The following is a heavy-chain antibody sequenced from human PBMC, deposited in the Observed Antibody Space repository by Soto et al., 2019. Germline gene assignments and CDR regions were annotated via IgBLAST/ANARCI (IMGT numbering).Heavy chain of an antibody. CDR2: IYYSGST. D-gene: IGHD3-3*01. J-gene: IGHJ6*02. CDR3: ARSPDFWSGFGTPPGANGMDV. Sequence: SETLSLTCTVSGGSVSSGSYYWSWIRQPPGKGLEWIGYIYYSGSTNYNPSLKSRVTISVDTSKNQFSLKLSSVTAADTAVYYCARSPDFWSGFGTPPGANGMDVWGQGTTVNV. V-gene: IGHV4-61*01. CDR1: GGSVSSGSYY.